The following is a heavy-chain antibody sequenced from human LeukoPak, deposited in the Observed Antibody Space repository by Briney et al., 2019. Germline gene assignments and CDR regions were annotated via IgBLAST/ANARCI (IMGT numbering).Heavy chain of an antibody. CDR2: IYYSGST. V-gene: IGHV4-59*01. Sequence: SETLSLTCTVSGGSISSYHRSWIRQPPGKGLEWIGYIYYSGSTNYNPSLKSRVTISVDTSKNQFSLKLSSVTAADTAVYYCARENYYGSGSYRWFDPWGQGTLVTVSS. CDR1: GGSISSYH. D-gene: IGHD3-10*01. J-gene: IGHJ5*02. CDR3: ARENYYGSGSYRWFDP.